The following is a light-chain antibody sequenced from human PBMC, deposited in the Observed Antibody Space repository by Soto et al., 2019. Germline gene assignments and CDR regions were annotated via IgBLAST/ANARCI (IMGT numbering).Light chain of an antibody. J-gene: IGKJ1*01. CDR2: GAS. Sequence: EIVLTQSPGTLSLSPGERATLSCRASQSVSTSQLAWYQQKPGQAPRLLIFGASSWATGIPDRFSGSGSGTEFTLTISSLQSEDFAVYYCQQYNNWPPITFGQGTKVDIK. CDR3: QQYNNWPPIT. V-gene: IGKV3-20*01. CDR1: QSVSTSQ.